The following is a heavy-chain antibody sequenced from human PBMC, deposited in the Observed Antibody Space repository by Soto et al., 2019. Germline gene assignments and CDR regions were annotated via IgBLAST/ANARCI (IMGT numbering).Heavy chain of an antibody. D-gene: IGHD6-13*01. J-gene: IGHJ4*02. CDR1: GFTFSSYG. Sequence: PGGSLRLSCAASGFTFSSYGMHWVRQAPGKGLEWVAVIWYDGSNKYYADSVKGRFTISRDNSKNTLYLQMNSLRAEDTAVYYCARGQQPIPLIDYWGQGTLVTVSS. V-gene: IGHV3-33*01. CDR2: IWYDGSNK. CDR3: ARGQQPIPLIDY.